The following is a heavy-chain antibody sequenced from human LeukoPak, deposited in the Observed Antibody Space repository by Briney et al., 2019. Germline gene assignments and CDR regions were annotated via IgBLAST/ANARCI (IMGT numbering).Heavy chain of an antibody. CDR2: IYSGGST. V-gene: IGHV3-53*01. CDR3: ARAGAYYDFWSGYYMEDY. D-gene: IGHD3-3*01. CDR1: GFTVSSNY. J-gene: IGHJ4*02. Sequence: GGSLRLSCAASGFTVSSNYMSWVRQAPGKGLEWVSVIYSGGSTYYADSVKGRFTISRDNAKNSLYLQMNSLRAEDTAVYYCARAGAYYDFWSGYYMEDYWGQGTLVTVSS.